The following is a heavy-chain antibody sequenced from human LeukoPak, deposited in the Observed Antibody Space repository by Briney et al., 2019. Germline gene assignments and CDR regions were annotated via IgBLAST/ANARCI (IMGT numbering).Heavy chain of an antibody. J-gene: IGHJ4*02. Sequence: GGSLRLSCEASGFRFSIYATSWVRQAPGRGLDWVSGISGSGGNTYYADSVKGRFTISRDNSKNTLYLQMNSLRAEDTAVYYCAKGNLWSSTSSIDYWGQGTLVTVSS. CDR3: AKGNLWSSTSSIDY. D-gene: IGHD2-2*01. CDR1: GFRFSIYA. V-gene: IGHV3-23*01. CDR2: ISGSGGNT.